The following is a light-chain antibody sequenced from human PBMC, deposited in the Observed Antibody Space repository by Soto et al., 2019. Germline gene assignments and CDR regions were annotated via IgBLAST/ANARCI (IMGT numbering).Light chain of an antibody. J-gene: IGLJ1*01. CDR2: DVS. CDR3: NSYTSSSTYV. V-gene: IGLV2-14*03. CDR1: SSDVGNYNY. Sequence: QSALTQPASVSGSPGQSIAISCTGTSSDVGNYNYVSWYQQHPGKAPKLMIYDVSNRPSGVSNRFSGSKSGNTASLTISGLTAEDKADYYCNSYTSSSTYVFGPGTKVTVL.